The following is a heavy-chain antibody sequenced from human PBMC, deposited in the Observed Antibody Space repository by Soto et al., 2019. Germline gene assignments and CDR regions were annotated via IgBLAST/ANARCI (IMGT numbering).Heavy chain of an antibody. CDR3: ARGNALDV. D-gene: IGHD3-10*01. CDR1: GDSVSSDITS. CDR2: TYYRSKWFH. Sequence: QGQLQQSGPGLVKPSQTLSLTCAISGDSVSSDITSWNCIRQSPSRGLEWLGRTYYRSKWFHDYAVSVKSRITINPDTSKNQLSLELNSMTPEDTAVYYCARGNALDVWGQGTVVTVSS. J-gene: IGHJ3*01. V-gene: IGHV6-1*01.